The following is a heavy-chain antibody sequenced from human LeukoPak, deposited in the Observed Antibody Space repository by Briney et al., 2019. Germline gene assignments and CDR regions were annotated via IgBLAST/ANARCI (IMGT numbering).Heavy chain of an antibody. Sequence: SETLSLTCAVYGGSFSGYYWSWIRQPPGKGLEWIGEINHSGSTNYNPSLKSRVTISVDTSKNQFSLKLSSVTAADTAVYYCARGAQQWKLVRQYNWFDPWGQGTLVTVSS. CDR3: ARGAQQWKLVRQYNWFDP. J-gene: IGHJ5*02. CDR2: INHSGST. V-gene: IGHV4-34*01. D-gene: IGHD6-6*01. CDR1: GGSFSGYY.